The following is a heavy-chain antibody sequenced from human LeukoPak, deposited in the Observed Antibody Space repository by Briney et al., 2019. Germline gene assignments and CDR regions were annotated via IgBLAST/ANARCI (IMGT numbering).Heavy chain of an antibody. CDR1: GGSIRSSNW. J-gene: IGHJ4*02. CDR2: INHSGST. V-gene: IGHV4-4*02. D-gene: IGHD1-26*01. CDR3: ARRRYSGSSQHFDY. Sequence: PSETLSLTCAVSGGSIRSSNWWSWVRQPPGKGLEWIGEINHSGSTNYNPSLKSRVTISVDTSKNQFSLKLSSVTAADTAVYYCARRRYSGSSQHFDYWGQGTLVTVSS.